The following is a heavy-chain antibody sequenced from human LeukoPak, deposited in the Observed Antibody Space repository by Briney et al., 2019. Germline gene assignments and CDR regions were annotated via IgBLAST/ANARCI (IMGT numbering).Heavy chain of an antibody. J-gene: IGHJ4*02. CDR2: ISGSGGST. CDR3: AKDVGYGGNPDYFDY. CDR1: GFTFSSYA. D-gene: IGHD4-23*01. V-gene: IGHV3-23*01. Sequence: PGGSLRLSCAASGFTFSSYAMSWVRQAPGKGLEWVSAISGSGGSTYYADSVKGRFTISRDNSKNTLYLQMNSLRAEDTAVYYCAKDVGYGGNPDYFDYWGQGTLVTASS.